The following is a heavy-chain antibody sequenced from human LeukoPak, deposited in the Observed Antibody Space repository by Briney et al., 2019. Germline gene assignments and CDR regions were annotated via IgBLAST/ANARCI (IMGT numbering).Heavy chain of an antibody. Sequence: GGSLRLSCAASGFTFSSHDMHWVRQAPGKGLEWVAIISYDGGKKDYADSVKGRFTISRDNSKNSLYLQMNSLRAEDMALYYCAKGNSGSYLYYFDYWGQGTLVTVSS. D-gene: IGHD1-26*01. V-gene: IGHV3-30*18. CDR2: ISYDGGKK. CDR3: AKGNSGSYLYYFDY. CDR1: GFTFSSHD. J-gene: IGHJ4*02.